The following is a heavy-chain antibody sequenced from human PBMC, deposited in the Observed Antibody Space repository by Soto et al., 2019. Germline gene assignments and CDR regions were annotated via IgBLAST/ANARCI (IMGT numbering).Heavy chain of an antibody. CDR3: ARSIGVTIFGVVIMRSNFDY. Sequence: ASVKVSCKASGYTFTSYGISWVRQAPGQGLEWMGWISAYNGNTNYAQKLQGRVTMTTDTSTSTACMELRSLRSDDTAVYYCARSIGVTIFGVVIMRSNFDYWGQGTLVTVSS. D-gene: IGHD3-3*01. J-gene: IGHJ4*02. CDR1: GYTFTSYG. V-gene: IGHV1-18*01. CDR2: ISAYNGNT.